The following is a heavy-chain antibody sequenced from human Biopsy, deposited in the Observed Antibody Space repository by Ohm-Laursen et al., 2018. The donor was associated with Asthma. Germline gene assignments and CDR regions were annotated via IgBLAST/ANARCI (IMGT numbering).Heavy chain of an antibody. J-gene: IGHJ4*02. CDR1: GFTFSDHY. Sequence: SLRLSCTPSGFTFSDHYMDWVRQAPAKGLDWVGRTRNIANSYTTEYAVSVKSRFTISRDDSKISLYLLMNSLKTEDTAVYYCASDLGGYYYDSSCYSSDYWGQGTLVTVSS. D-gene: IGHD3-22*01. CDR3: ASDLGGYYYDSSCYSSDY. V-gene: IGHV3-72*01. CDR2: TRNIANSYTT.